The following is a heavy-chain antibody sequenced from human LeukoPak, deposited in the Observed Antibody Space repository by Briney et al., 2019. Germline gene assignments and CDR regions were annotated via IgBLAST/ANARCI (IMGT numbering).Heavy chain of an antibody. CDR1: GYTFTSYG. J-gene: IGHJ1*01. V-gene: IGHV1-18*01. D-gene: IGHD3-10*01. Sequence: ASVKVSCKASGYTFTSYGISWVRQAPGQGLEWMGWISAYNGNTNYAQKLQGRVTMTTDTSTSTAYMQLRSLRSDDTAVYYCARAVIRMVGGVPFPDHGAQGPLLPVP. CDR3: ARAVIRMVGGVPFPDH. CDR2: ISAYNGNT.